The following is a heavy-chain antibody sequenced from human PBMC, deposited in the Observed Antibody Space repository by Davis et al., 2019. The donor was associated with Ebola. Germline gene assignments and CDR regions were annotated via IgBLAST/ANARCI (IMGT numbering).Heavy chain of an antibody. Sequence: ASVKVSCKASGYTFTSYDINWVRQATGQGLEWMGWMNPNSGNTGYAQKFQCRVTMTRNTSISTAYMELSSLRSEDTAVYYCAREGTDYSSGPLVYYYGMDVWGQGTTVTVSS. CDR1: GYTFTSYD. CDR3: AREGTDYSSGPLVYYYGMDV. D-gene: IGHD6-19*01. V-gene: IGHV1-8*01. J-gene: IGHJ6*02. CDR2: MNPNSGNT.